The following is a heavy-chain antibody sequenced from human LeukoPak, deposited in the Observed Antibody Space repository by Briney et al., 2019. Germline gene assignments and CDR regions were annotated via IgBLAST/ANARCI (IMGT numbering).Heavy chain of an antibody. CDR2: INHSGST. CDR3: ARDKSARGYCSGGSCNYYYYYGMDV. Sequence: SETLSLTCAVSGGSFSGYYWSWIRQPPGKGLEWIGEINHSGSTNYNPSLKSRVTISVDTSKNQFSLKLSSVTAADTAVYYCARDKSARGYCSGGSCNYYYYYGMDVWGQGTTVTVSS. J-gene: IGHJ6*02. CDR1: GGSFSGYY. D-gene: IGHD2-15*01. V-gene: IGHV4-34*01.